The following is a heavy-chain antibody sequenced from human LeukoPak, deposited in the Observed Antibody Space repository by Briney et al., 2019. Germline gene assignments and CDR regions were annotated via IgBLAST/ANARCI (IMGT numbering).Heavy chain of an antibody. V-gene: IGHV3-23*01. CDR2: ISGSGGST. Sequence: GGSLRLSCAASGFTFSSYAMSWVRQAPGRGLEWVSAISGSGGSTYFADSVRGRFTISRDNSKNTLYLQMNSLRAADTAVYYCAKGFTTGCHGCYMDVWGKGTTVTVSS. D-gene: IGHD6-19*01. CDR1: GFTFSSYA. J-gene: IGHJ6*03. CDR3: AKGFTTGCHGCYMDV.